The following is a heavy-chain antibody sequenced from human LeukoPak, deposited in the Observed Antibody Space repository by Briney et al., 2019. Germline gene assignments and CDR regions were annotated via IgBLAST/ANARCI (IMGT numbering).Heavy chain of an antibody. J-gene: IGHJ5*02. CDR3: ARSYCSSTSCNPYNWFDP. CDR1: GYSISSGYY. V-gene: IGHV4-38-2*01. Sequence: SETLSLTCAVSGYSISSGYYWGWIRQPPGKGLEWIGSIYHSGSTYYNPSLKSRVTISVDTSKNQFSLKLSSVTAADTAVYYCARSYCSSTSCNPYNWFDPWGQGTLVTVSS. CDR2: IYHSGST. D-gene: IGHD2-2*01.